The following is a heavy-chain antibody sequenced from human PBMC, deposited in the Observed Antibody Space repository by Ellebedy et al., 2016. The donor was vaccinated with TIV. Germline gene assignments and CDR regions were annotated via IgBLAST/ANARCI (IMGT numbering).Heavy chain of an antibody. CDR3: AKNTVTRYQFDI. J-gene: IGHJ4*02. D-gene: IGHD4-17*01. V-gene: IGHV3-30*18. CDR1: GFTFSTFG. Sequence: GGSLRLSXVASGFTFSTFGMHWVRQPPGKGLEWVATMSYDGRTTYFADFVKGRFTISRDNSKNTLFLQMDSLTPEDTAMYYCAKNTVTRYQFDIWGQGTWVSVS. CDR2: MSYDGRTT.